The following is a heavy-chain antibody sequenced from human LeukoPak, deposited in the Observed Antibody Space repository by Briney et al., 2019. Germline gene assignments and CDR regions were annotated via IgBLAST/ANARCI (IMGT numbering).Heavy chain of an antibody. V-gene: IGHV3-74*01. Sequence: GGSLRLYCAASGFTFSSYWMHWLRQAPGKGLVWVSRINTDGSSTSYADSVKGRFTISRDNAKNTLYLQMNSLRAEDTAVYYCARTIVPAAPLDYWGQGTLVTVSS. CDR2: INTDGSST. CDR3: ARTIVPAAPLDY. D-gene: IGHD2-2*01. J-gene: IGHJ4*02. CDR1: GFTFSSYW.